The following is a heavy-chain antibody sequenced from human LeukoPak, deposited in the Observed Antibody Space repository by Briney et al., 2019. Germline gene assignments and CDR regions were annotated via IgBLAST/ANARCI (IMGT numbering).Heavy chain of an antibody. V-gene: IGHV1-69*04. J-gene: IGHJ3*02. D-gene: IGHD1-26*01. CDR3: ARDLLVGAPGDAFDI. Sequence: VASVKVSCKASGDTFSSYAISWVRQAPGQGLEWMGRIISILDIANYAQKFQGRVTITADKSTSTAYMELSSLRSEDTGVYYCARDLLVGAPGDAFDIWDQGTMVTVSS. CDR2: IISILDIA. CDR1: GDTFSSYA.